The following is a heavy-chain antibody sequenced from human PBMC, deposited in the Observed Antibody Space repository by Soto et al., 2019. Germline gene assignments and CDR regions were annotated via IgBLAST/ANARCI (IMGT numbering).Heavy chain of an antibody. J-gene: IGHJ6*01. CDR1: GYTFIRYG. D-gene: IGHD3-16*01. CDR2: ISPYNDYT. Sequence: QVQLAQSANEVKKPGASVRVSCKAAGYTFIRYGIAWVRQAPGQGLEWMGWISPYNDYTVYAQKFQGRVSMTADTSSRTVYMNLRGLTSDDTAVYYCARGGYYDNSWGKLSHYGLAVWGQGTSVSVSS. CDR3: ARGGYYDNSWGKLSHYGLAV. V-gene: IGHV1-18*01.